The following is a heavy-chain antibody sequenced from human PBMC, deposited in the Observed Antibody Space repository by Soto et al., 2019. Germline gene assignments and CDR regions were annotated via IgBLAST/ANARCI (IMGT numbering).Heavy chain of an antibody. D-gene: IGHD3-16*01. J-gene: IGHJ6*02. V-gene: IGHV1-18*01. CDR1: GYIFVNYG. CDR2: ISPYTGNT. Sequence: QVQLVQSGDEVKKPGASVKVSCKASGYIFVNYGIAWVRQAPGQELEWMGWISPYTGNTHSATKIQGRLTMTTDTATSTAYLGLGSLTSDDTAVYYCVMVDNYVTPTPQDVWGQGTTVTVSS. CDR3: VMVDNYVTPTPQDV.